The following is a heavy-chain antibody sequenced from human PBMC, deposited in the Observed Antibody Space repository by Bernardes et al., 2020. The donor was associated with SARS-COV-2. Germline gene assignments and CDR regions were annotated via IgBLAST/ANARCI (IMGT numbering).Heavy chain of an antibody. D-gene: IGHD2-8*01. CDR2: ISSSGNTF. CDR1: GFTFSNSN. Sequence: GGSLRLSCEASGFTFSNSNMNWVRQAPGKGREWISYISSSGNTFYYADSVKGRFTISRDNAKNSLYLQMTNLRDEDTAVYFCARGGVVRQDGFDIWGQGTMTIVSS. CDR3: ARGGVVRQDGFDI. V-gene: IGHV3-48*02. J-gene: IGHJ3*02.